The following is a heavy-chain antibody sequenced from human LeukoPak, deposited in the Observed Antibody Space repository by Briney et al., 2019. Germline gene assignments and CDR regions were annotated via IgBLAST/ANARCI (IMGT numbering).Heavy chain of an antibody. D-gene: IGHD6-25*01. CDR2: ISYDGSNR. CDR1: GFTFSSYA. CDR3: ARDQADDAFDI. Sequence: GGSLRLSCAASGFTFSSYAMHWVRQAPGKGLEWVAVISYDGSNRYYADSVKGRFTISRDNSKNTLYLQMNSLRAEDTAVYYCARDQADDAFDIWGQGTVVTVSS. J-gene: IGHJ3*02. V-gene: IGHV3-30*04.